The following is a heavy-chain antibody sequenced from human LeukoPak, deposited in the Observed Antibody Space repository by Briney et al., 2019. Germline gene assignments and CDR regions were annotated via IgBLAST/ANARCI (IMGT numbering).Heavy chain of an antibody. CDR1: GGTFNNSA. D-gene: IGHD3-22*01. CDR2: IMPLFGTA. CDR3: ARVGDSSGYYYY. V-gene: IGHV1-69*05. J-gene: IGHJ4*02. Sequence: ASVKVSCKTSGGTFNNSAISWVRQAPGQGLEWLGGIMPLFGTAGYAQKFQGRVTITKDESTRTVYLELTSLTSDDTAVYYCARVGDSSGYYYYWGQGTLVTVSS.